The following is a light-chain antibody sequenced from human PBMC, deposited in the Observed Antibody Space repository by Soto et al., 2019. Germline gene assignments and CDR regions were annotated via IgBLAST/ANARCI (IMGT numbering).Light chain of an antibody. CDR3: CSYAGSYTYF. CDR1: SSDVGSYNF. V-gene: IGLV2-23*02. Sequence: QSVLTQPASVSGSPGQSITISCTGTSSDVGSYNFVSWYQQHPGKAPKLMIYEVSKRPSGVSNGFSGSKSGNTASLTISGLQAEDEADYYCCSYAGSYTYFFGTGTKVTVL. CDR2: EVS. J-gene: IGLJ1*01.